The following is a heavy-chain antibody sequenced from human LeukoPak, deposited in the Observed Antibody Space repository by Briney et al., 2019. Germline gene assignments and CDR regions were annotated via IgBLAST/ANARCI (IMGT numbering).Heavy chain of an antibody. J-gene: IGHJ4*02. Sequence: GGSLRLSCAASGFTFSSYSVNWVRQAPGKGLEWVSAISSGSKYIYYADLVKGRFTISRDNAKNSLYLQMNSLRAEDTAVYYCARDGHQWLVHDYWGQGTLVTVSS. CDR3: ARDGHQWLVHDY. V-gene: IGHV3-21*01. CDR2: ISSGSKYI. CDR1: GFTFSSYS. D-gene: IGHD6-19*01.